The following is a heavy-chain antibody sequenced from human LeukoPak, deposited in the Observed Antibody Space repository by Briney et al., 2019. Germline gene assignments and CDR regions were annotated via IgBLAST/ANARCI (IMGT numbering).Heavy chain of an antibody. CDR2: IYYSGST. V-gene: IGHV4-39*07. J-gene: IGHJ4*02. CDR1: GGSISSSSYY. Sequence: SETLSLTCTVSGGSISSSSYYWGWIRQPPGKGLEWIGSIYYSGSTYYNPSLKSRVTISVDTSKNQFSLKLSSVTAADTAVYYCARDWGYSGYPTDYWGQGTLVTVSS. CDR3: ARDWGYSGYPTDY. D-gene: IGHD5-12*01.